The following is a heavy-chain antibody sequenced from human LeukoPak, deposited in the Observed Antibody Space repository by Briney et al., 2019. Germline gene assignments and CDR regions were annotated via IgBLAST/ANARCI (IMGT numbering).Heavy chain of an antibody. CDR3: TRNSGWYGVS. V-gene: IGHV3-23*01. CDR2: IGYGGADS. CDR1: GFTLSSYE. D-gene: IGHD6-19*01. J-gene: IGHJ4*02. Sequence: PGGSLRLSCTVSGFTLSSYEMTWFRQAPGKGLEGVSSIGYGGADSHYADSVKGRFAISRDNSKNTLYLRLSSLRADDTAVYYCTRNSGWYGVSWGQGTLVTVSS.